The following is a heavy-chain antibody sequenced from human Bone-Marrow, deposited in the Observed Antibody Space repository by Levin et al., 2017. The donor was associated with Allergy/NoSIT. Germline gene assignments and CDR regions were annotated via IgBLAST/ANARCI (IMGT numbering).Heavy chain of an antibody. CDR2: IYYSGST. Sequence: SETLSLTCTVSGGSISSSSYYWGWIRQPPGKGLEWIGSIYYSGSTYYNPSLKSRVTISVDTSKNQFSLKLSSVTAADTAVYYCARLGSDYGSGSYYNDYWGQGTLVTVSS. J-gene: IGHJ4*02. CDR1: GGSISSSSYY. V-gene: IGHV4-39*01. D-gene: IGHD3-10*01. CDR3: ARLGSDYGSGSYYNDY.